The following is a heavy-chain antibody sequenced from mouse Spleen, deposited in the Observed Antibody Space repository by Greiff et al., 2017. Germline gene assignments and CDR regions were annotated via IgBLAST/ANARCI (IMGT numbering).Heavy chain of an antibody. CDR3: ARGYGEFAY. D-gene: IGHD1-2*01. Sequence: QVQLQQPGAELVEPGASVKMSCRASGYTFTSYCVTGAKQRPGQGVEGSGDIYPGSGRTNYSEKVRSKATLTGDTSSSTAYMQLSSRTSEDSAVYYCARGYGEFAYWGQGTLVTVSA. CDR2: IYPGSGRT. V-gene: IGHV1-55*01. CDR1: GYTFTSYC. J-gene: IGHJ3*01.